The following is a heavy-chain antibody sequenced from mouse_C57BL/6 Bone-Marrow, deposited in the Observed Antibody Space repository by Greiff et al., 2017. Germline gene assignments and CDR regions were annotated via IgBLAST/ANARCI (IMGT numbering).Heavy chain of an antibody. CDR3: ARDEYYYSGSHWYFDV. CDR1: GFTFSDFY. Sequence: EVQVVESGGGLVQSGRSLRLSCATSGFTFSDFYMEWVRQAPGKGLEWIAASRNKANDYTTEYSASVKGRLIVSRDTSQSILYLQMNALRAEGTAIYYCARDEYYYSGSHWYFDVWGTGTTVTVSS. V-gene: IGHV7-1*01. CDR2: SRNKANDYTT. J-gene: IGHJ1*03. D-gene: IGHD1-3*01.